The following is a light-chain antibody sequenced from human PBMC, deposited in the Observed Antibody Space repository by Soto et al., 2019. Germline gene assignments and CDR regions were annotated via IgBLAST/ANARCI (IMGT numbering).Light chain of an antibody. V-gene: IGKV3-20*01. CDR3: QQYGSPPLT. CDR2: GTS. J-gene: IGKJ3*01. Sequence: EIVLTQSPGTLSLSPGERATLSCRAGQSVSSNYLAWYQQKPGQAPRLLIYGTSSRASGIPDRFSGSGSGTDFTLTISRLEPEDFAVYYCQQYGSPPLTFGPGTKVDIQ. CDR1: QSVSSNY.